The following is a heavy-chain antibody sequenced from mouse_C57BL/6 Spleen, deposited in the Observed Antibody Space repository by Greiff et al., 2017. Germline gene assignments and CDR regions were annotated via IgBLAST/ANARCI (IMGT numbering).Heavy chain of an antibody. Sequence: QVQLKESGAELARPGASVKMSCKASGYTFTSYTMHWVKQRPGQGLEWIGYINPSSGYTKYNQKFKDKATLTAAKSSSTAYMQLSSLTSEDSAVYYCARSGYGYDEDYWGQGTTLTVSS. CDR3: ARSGYGYDEDY. V-gene: IGHV1-4*01. J-gene: IGHJ2*01. CDR1: GYTFTSYT. CDR2: INPSSGYT. D-gene: IGHD2-2*01.